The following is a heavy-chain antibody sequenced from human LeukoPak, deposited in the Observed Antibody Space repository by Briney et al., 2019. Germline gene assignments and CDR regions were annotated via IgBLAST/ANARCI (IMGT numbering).Heavy chain of an antibody. CDR3: ARDSEGYVPYYYSMDV. J-gene: IGHJ6*02. D-gene: IGHD5-12*01. CDR1: GYTFTGYY. V-gene: IGHV1-2*02. Sequence: GASVKVSCKASGYTFTGYYMHWVRQAPGQGPEWMGWINPNSGGTNYAQKFQGRVTMTRDTSISTAYMELSRLRSDDTAVYYCARDSEGYVPYYYSMDVWGQGTTVTVSS. CDR2: INPNSGGT.